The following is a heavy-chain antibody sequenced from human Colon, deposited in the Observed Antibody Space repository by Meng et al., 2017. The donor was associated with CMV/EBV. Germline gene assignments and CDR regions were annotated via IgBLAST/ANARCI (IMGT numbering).Heavy chain of an antibody. J-gene: IGHJ2*01. Sequence: QVQLQEPGPGLVKPSETLSLTCTVSGDSISGRSYYWGWIRQPPGKGLEWIASIYYTGNDYHNPSLKSRVTISIDTSNNQFPLRLTSVTAADTAVYYCARMALHWYFDLWGRGTLVTVSS. CDR2: IYYTGND. D-gene: IGHD5-24*01. CDR3: ARMALHWYFDL. CDR1: GDSISGRSYY. V-gene: IGHV4-39*07.